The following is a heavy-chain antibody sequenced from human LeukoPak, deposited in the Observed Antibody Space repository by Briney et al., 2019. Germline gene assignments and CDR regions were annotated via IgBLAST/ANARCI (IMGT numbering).Heavy chain of an antibody. CDR3: APSGYSGHDPRNLFAY. V-gene: IGHV3-23*01. D-gene: IGHD5-12*01. J-gene: IGHJ4*02. CDR2: IVGSGGRT. CDR1: GFTFSSYA. Sequence: PGGSLRLSCAVSGFTFSSYAMSWVRQAPGNGLEWVSAIVGSGGRTYYADSVKGRFTISRDNSKNTLYLQMNSLRAEDTAVYYCAPSGYSGHDPRNLFAYWGQGHLVTVSS.